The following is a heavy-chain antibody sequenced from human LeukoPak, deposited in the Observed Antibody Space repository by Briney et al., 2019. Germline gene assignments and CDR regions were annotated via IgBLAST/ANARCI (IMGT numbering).Heavy chain of an antibody. D-gene: IGHD3-22*01. CDR2: ISSSSSYI. J-gene: IGHJ6*02. V-gene: IGHV3-21*01. CDR3: ARDSSEDYYDSSRNYYYYYGMDV. CDR1: GFTFSSYS. Sequence: PGGSLRLSCAASGFTFSSYSMNWVRQAPGKGLEWVSSISSSSSYIYYADSVKGRFTISRDNAKDSLYLQMNSLRAEDTAVYYCARDSSEDYYDSSRNYYYYYGMDVWGQGTTVTVSS.